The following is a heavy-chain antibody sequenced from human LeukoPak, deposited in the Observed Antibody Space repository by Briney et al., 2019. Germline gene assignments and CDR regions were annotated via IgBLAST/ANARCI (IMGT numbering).Heavy chain of an antibody. CDR3: ARDWGAPHTLNFDS. CDR2: IIPKFGTA. V-gene: IGHV1-69*13. J-gene: IGHJ4*02. Sequence: SVKVSCKASGGTFSTYAINWVRQAPGQGLEWLGGIIPKFGTANYAQKFQGRVTITADESTNTAYMEVSSLRSEDTAVYYCARDWGAPHTLNFDSWGQGTLVTVSS. D-gene: IGHD1-26*01. CDR1: GGTFSTYA.